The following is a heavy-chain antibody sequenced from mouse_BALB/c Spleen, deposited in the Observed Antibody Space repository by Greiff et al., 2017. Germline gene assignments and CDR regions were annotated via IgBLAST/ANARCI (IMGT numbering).Heavy chain of an antibody. CDR1: GYSITSGYY. J-gene: IGHJ2*01. Sequence: VQLQQSGPGLVKPSQSLSLTCSVTGYSITSGYYWNWIRQFPGNKLEWMGYISYDGSNNYNPSLKNRISITRDTSKNQFFLKLNSVTTEDTATYYCARVYSYYGYLDYWGQGTTLTVSS. CDR2: ISYDGSN. D-gene: IGHD1-1*02. CDR3: ARVYSYYGYLDY. V-gene: IGHV3-6*02.